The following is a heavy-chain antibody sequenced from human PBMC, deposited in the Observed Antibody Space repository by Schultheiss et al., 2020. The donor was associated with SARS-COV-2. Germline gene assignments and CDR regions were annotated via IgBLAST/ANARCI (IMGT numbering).Heavy chain of an antibody. J-gene: IGHJ6*02. D-gene: IGHD5-18*01. CDR1: GGSFSGYY. V-gene: IGHV4-34*01. CDR2: IYHSGST. CDR3: ARERRGYSYGQGGYYYGMDV. Sequence: SETLSLTCAVYGGSFSGYYWTWIRQPPGKGLEWIGSIYHSGSTNYNPSLKSRVTMSVDTSKNHFSLKLRSVTAADTAVYYCARERRGYSYGQGGYYYGMDVWGQGTTVTVSS.